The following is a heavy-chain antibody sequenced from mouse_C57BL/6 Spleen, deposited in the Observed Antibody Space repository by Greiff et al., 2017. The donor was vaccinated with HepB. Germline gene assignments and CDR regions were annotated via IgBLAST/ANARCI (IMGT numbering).Heavy chain of an antibody. D-gene: IGHD2-4*01. J-gene: IGHJ3*01. V-gene: IGHV2-2*01. Sequence: VQLKESGPGLVQPSQSLSITCTVSGFSLTSYGVHWVRQSPGKGLEWLGVIWSGGSTDYNAAFISRLSISKDNSKSQVFFKMNSLQADDTAIYYCAGFYYDYGEGFAYWGQGTLVTVSA. CDR3: AGFYYDYGEGFAY. CDR2: IWSGGST. CDR1: GFSLTSYG.